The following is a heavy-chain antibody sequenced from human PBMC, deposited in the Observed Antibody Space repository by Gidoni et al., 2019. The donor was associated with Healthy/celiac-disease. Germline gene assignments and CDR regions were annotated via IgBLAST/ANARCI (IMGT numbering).Heavy chain of an antibody. Sequence: QVQLGQSGAEGRKPGSSVQVSCKASGGSFSSYAISWVRQAPGQGLEWMGGIIPIFGPANSAQKFQGRVTLTADESTITAYMELSSLRSEDTAVYYCARVGGEITFGGVIRYWGQGTLVTVSS. V-gene: IGHV1-69*01. J-gene: IGHJ4*02. CDR3: ARVGGEITFGGVIRY. CDR2: IIPIFGPA. D-gene: IGHD3-16*02. CDR1: GGSFSSYA.